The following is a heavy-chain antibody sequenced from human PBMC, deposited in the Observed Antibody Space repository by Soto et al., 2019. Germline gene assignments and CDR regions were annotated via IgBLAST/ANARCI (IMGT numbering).Heavy chain of an antibody. D-gene: IGHD6-19*01. Sequence: GGSLRLSCAASGFTFSSYGMHWVRQAPGKGLEWVAVIWYDGSNKYYADSVKGRFTISRDNSKNTLYLQMNSLRAEDTAVYYCARDKSRYSSDYYFDYWGQGTLVTVSS. CDR1: GFTFSSYG. CDR2: IWYDGSNK. J-gene: IGHJ4*02. CDR3: ARDKSRYSSDYYFDY. V-gene: IGHV3-33*01.